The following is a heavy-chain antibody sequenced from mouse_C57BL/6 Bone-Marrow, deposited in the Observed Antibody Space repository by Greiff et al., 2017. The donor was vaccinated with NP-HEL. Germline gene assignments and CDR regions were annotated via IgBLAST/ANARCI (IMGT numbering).Heavy chain of an antibody. V-gene: IGHV1-59*01. D-gene: IGHD2-4*01. J-gene: IGHJ3*01. CDR2: IDPSDSYT. CDR1: GYTFTSYW. CDR3: ARRGMGYYDKDFSFAY. Sequence: QVQLQQSGAELVRPGTSVKLSCKASGYTFTSYWMHWVKQRPGQGLEWIGVIDPSDSYTTSNQKFTSKATLTVDTSSSTAYMQLSSLTSEDSAVYYCARRGMGYYDKDFSFAYWGQGTLVTVSA.